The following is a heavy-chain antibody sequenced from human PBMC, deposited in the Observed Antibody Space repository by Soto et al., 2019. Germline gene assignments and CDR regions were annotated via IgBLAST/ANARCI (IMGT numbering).Heavy chain of an antibody. CDR3: AKGLMRYSGSYRPGPFDY. J-gene: IGHJ4*02. V-gene: IGHV3-23*01. CDR1: GFTFSSYA. CDR2: ISGSGGST. D-gene: IGHD1-26*01. Sequence: EVQLLESGGGLVQPGGSLRLSCAASGFTFSSYAMSWVRQAPGKGLEWVSAISGSGGSTYYADSVKGRFTISRGNSKNTLYLQMNSLRAEDTAVYYCAKGLMRYSGSYRPGPFDYWGQGTLVTVSS.